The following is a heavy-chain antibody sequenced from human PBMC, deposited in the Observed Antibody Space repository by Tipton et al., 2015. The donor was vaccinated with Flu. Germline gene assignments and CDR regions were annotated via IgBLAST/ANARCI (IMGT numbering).Heavy chain of an antibody. CDR3: TRHHTQNRYCSGGSCYSVY. CDR1: GFTFGDYA. CDR2: IRSKAYGGTT. J-gene: IGHJ4*01. D-gene: IGHD2-15*01. V-gene: IGHV3-49*03. Sequence: RSLRLSCTASGFTFGDYAMSWFRQAPGKGLEWVGFIRSKAYGGTTEYAASVKGRFTISRDDSKSIAYLQMNSLKTEDTAVYYCTRHHTQNRYCSGGSCYSVYWVQGTLVTVSS.